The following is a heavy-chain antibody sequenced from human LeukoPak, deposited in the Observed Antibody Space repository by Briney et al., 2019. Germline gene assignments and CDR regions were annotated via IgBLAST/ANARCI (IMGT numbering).Heavy chain of an antibody. CDR2: ISSNGGST. Sequence: PGGSLRLSCSASGFTFSSYAIHWVRQAPGKGLEYVSAISSNGGSTYYADSVKGRFTISRDNSKNLLYLQMNSLRAEDTAVYYCARDAEYQLLYDAFDMWGQGTMVTVSS. J-gene: IGHJ3*02. D-gene: IGHD2-2*01. CDR3: ARDAEYQLLYDAFDM. CDR1: GFTFSSYA. V-gene: IGHV3-64*04.